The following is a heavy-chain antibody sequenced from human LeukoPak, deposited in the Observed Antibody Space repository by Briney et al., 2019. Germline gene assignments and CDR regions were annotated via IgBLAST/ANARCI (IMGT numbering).Heavy chain of an antibody. J-gene: IGHJ5*02. D-gene: IGHD2-2*01. CDR3: ARGQVPAARGYNWFDP. CDR2: INARGDT. Sequence: KPSETLSLTCAVYGWSFNDYYWNSIRQPPGKGLEWIGEINARGDTNYNPSLKSRVTISVDTSKKQFSLRLTSMIAADTALYYCARGQVPAARGYNWFDPWGQGTLVSV. CDR1: GWSFNDYY. V-gene: IGHV4-34*01.